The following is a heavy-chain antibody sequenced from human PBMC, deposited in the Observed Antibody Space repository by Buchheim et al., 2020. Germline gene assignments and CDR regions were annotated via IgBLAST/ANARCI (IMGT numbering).Heavy chain of an antibody. Sequence: QVHLVESGGGVVQPGRSLRLSCAASGFTFSRYAIHWVRQAPGKGLEWVAVISYDGNNKYYADSVKGRFTIPRDNSKSTLDLQMNSLRAEDTAVYYCARDRDSGGSYYEYWGQGTL. CDR2: ISYDGNNK. J-gene: IGHJ1*01. CDR3: ARDRDSGGSYYEY. V-gene: IGHV3-30-3*01. CDR1: GFTFSRYA. D-gene: IGHD1-26*01.